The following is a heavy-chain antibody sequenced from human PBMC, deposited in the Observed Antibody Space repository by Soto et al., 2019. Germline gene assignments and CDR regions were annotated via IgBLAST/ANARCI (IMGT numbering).Heavy chain of an antibody. D-gene: IGHD6-13*01. CDR2: IIPIPGIA. V-gene: IGHV1-69*04. J-gene: IGHJ4*02. Sequence: SVKVSCKASGGTFSSYTISWVRQAPGQGLEWMGRIIPIPGIANYAQKFQGRVTITADKSTSTAYMELSSLRSEDTAVYYCARDSDPGIAAAGRTWDLDYWGQGTLVTVSS. CDR1: GGTFSSYT. CDR3: ARDSDPGIAAAGRTWDLDY.